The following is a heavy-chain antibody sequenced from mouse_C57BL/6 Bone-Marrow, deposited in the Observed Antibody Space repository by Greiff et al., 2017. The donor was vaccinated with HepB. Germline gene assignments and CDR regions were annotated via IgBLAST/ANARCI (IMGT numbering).Heavy chain of an antibody. CDR2: ISDGGSYT. J-gene: IGHJ2*01. V-gene: IGHV5-4*01. D-gene: IGHD1-1*01. CDR3: ERDRYYYGSRYYFDY. CDR1: GFTFSSYA. Sequence: EVQLVESGGGLVKPGGSLKLSCAASGFTFSSYAMSWVRQTPEKRLEWVATISDGGSYTYYPDNVKGRFTISRDNAKNNLYLQMSHLKSEDTAMYYCERDRYYYGSRYYFDYWGQGTTLTVSS.